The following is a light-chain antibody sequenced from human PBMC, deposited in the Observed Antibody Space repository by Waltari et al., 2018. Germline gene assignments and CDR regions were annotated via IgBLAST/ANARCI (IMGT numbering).Light chain of an antibody. CDR3: QQYNSSSGT. CDR2: DAY. J-gene: IGKJ1*01. V-gene: IGKV1-5*01. Sequence: DIQMTQSPSTLSASVGDRVTLTCRASQSISSWLAWYQQRPWKAPKLLIYDAYSLKSGVPSRFSGSGFGTEFTLTISSLQPDDFATYYCQQYNSSSGTFGQGTEVEIK. CDR1: QSISSW.